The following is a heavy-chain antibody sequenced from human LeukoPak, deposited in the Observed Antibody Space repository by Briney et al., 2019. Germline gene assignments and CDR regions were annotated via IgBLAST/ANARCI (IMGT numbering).Heavy chain of an antibody. CDR1: GFSLSTSGVG. CDR2: IYWDDDK. Sequence: SGPTLVKPTQTLTLTCTFSGFSLSTSGVGVGWIRQTPGKALEWLALIYWDDDKRYSPSLKSRLTITKDTSKNQVVPTMTNMDPVDTATYYCAHLFGWLLPGYYFDYCGQRTLVTVSS. V-gene: IGHV2-5*02. D-gene: IGHD3-22*01. J-gene: IGHJ4*02. CDR3: AHLFGWLLPGYYFDY.